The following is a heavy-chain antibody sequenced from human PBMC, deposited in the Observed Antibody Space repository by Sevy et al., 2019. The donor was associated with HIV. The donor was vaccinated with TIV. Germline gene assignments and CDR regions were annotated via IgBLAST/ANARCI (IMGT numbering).Heavy chain of an antibody. CDR1: GFTFSSYV. D-gene: IGHD2-21*02. J-gene: IGHJ4*02. CDR3: ARGGGYCGGDCYSIDY. V-gene: IGHV3-33*08. Sequence: GGSLRLSCAASGFTFSSYVMHWDRQAPGKGLEWVALIWYDGTIKYYAHSVKGRFTISRDNSKDTLFLQMNSLTPEDTAVYYCARGGGYCGGDCYSIDYWGQGALVTVSS. CDR2: IWYDGTIK.